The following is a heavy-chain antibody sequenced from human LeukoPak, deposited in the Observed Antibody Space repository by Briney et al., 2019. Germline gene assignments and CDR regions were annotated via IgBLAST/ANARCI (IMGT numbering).Heavy chain of an antibody. CDR1: GYTFTSYY. Sequence: GASVTVSCQASGYTFTSYYMHWVRPAPGQGLEWVGIINPSGGSTSYAQKFQGRVTMTRDTSTSTVYMELSSLRSEDTAVYYCARGGVAARYYYGMDVWGQGTTVTVSS. D-gene: IGHD6-25*01. J-gene: IGHJ6*02. CDR2: INPSGGST. V-gene: IGHV1-46*01. CDR3: ARGGVAARYYYGMDV.